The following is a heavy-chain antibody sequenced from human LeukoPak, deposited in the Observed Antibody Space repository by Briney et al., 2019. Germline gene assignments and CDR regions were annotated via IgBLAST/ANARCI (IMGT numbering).Heavy chain of an antibody. CDR3: ASFSGYYSTDWCFDL. CDR2: IYHSGST. Sequence: SGTLSLTCAVSGGSISSSNWGSWVRQPPGKGLEWIGEIYHSGSTNYNPSLKSRVTISVDKSKNQFSLKLSSVTAADTAVYYCASFSGYYSTDWCFDLWGRGTLVTVSS. J-gene: IGHJ2*01. CDR1: GGSISSSNW. V-gene: IGHV4-4*02. D-gene: IGHD3-22*01.